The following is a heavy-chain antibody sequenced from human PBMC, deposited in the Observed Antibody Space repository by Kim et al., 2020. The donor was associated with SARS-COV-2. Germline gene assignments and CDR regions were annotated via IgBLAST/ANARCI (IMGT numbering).Heavy chain of an antibody. CDR2: IYYSGST. J-gene: IGHJ6*02. CDR3: ARDIVVVPAAMTSYYYYYGMDV. V-gene: IGHV4-59*01. D-gene: IGHD2-2*01. CDR1: GGSISSYY. Sequence: SETLSLTCTVSGGSISSYYWSWIRQPPGKGLEWIGYIYYSGSTNYNPSLKSRVTISVDTSKNQFSLKLSSVTAADTAVYYCARDIVVVPAAMTSYYYYYGMDVWGQGTTVTVSS.